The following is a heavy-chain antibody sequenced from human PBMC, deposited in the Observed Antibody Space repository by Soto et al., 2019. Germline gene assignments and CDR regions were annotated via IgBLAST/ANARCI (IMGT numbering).Heavy chain of an antibody. V-gene: IGHV3-74*01. D-gene: IGHD4-4*01. J-gene: IGHJ6*02. CDR2: INSDGSYR. CDR1: GFTFSSYW. Sequence: PGESLKISCAASGFTFSSYWMHWVRQAPGQGLVWVSRINSDGSYRTHADSVKGRFAISRDNAKNTLYLQMNSLTDDDTAMYYCVKDRSDSSYGMDIWGPGTTVTVSS. CDR3: VKDRSDSSYGMDI.